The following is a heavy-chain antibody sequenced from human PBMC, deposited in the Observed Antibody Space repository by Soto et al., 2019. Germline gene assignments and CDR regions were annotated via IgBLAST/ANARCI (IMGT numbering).Heavy chain of an antibody. CDR3: ARVGFYFSMIVVVTQPSNYYFDY. Sequence: PSETLSLTCAVYGGSFSGYYWSWIRQPPGKGPEWIGEINHSGSTNYNPSLKSRVTISVDTSKNQFSLKLSSVTAADTAVYYCARVGFYFSMIVVVTQPSNYYFDYWGQGTLVTVSS. CDR2: INHSGST. V-gene: IGHV4-34*01. CDR1: GGSFSGYY. J-gene: IGHJ4*02. D-gene: IGHD3-22*01.